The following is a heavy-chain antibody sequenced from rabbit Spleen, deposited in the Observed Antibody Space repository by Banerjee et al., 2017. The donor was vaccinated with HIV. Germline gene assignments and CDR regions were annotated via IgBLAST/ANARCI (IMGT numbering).Heavy chain of an antibody. CDR3: ARDAAGREDFNL. J-gene: IGHJ4*01. CDR1: GFSFSSDYD. V-gene: IGHV1S40*01. D-gene: IGHD4-2*01. CDR2: IGAGSSGST. Sequence: QSLEESGGGLVKPGASLTLTCKASGFSFSSDYDMCWVRQAPGKGLEWIACIGAGSSGSTYYASWAKGRFTISRTSSTTVTLQMTSLTAADTAIYFSARDAAGREDFNLWGPGTLVTVS.